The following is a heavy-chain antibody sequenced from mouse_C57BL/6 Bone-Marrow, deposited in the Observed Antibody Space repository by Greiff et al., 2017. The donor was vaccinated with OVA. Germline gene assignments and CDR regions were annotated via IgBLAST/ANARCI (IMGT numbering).Heavy chain of an antibody. J-gene: IGHJ3*01. CDR1: GFTFSDYY. CDR2: ISNGGGST. CDR3: ARHLSYYSNYVGFAY. D-gene: IGHD2-5*01. Sequence: EVQLVESGGGLVQPGGSLKLSCAASGFTFSDYYMYWVRQTPEKRLEWVAYISNGGGSTYYPDTVKGRFTISRDNAKNTLYLQMSRLKSEDTAMYYCARHLSYYSNYVGFAYWGQGTLVTVSA. V-gene: IGHV5-12*01.